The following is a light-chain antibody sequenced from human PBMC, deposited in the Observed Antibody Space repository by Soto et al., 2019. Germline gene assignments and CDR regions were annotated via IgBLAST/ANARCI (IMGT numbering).Light chain of an antibody. CDR3: QQYENLPT. V-gene: IGKV1-33*01. Sequence: DIQMTQSPSSLSASVGDTVTITCRASQGINNYLAWFQQKPGRAPKLLIYDASNLEAGVPSRFRGSGSGTDFTFTISRLQPEDIATYYCQQYENLPTFGQGTRLEIK. J-gene: IGKJ5*01. CDR2: DAS. CDR1: QGINNY.